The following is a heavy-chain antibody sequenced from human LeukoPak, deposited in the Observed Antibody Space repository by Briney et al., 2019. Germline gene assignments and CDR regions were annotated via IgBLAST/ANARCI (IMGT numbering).Heavy chain of an antibody. Sequence: GRSLRLSCAASGFTFSSYAMHWVRQAPGKGLEWVAVISYDGSNKYYADSVKGRFTISRDNSKNTLYLQMNSLRAEDTAVYYCARDDSSSWFSFGYWGQGTLVPVSS. D-gene: IGHD6-13*01. CDR3: ARDDSSSWFSFGY. V-gene: IGHV3-30*04. CDR1: GFTFSSYA. CDR2: ISYDGSNK. J-gene: IGHJ4*02.